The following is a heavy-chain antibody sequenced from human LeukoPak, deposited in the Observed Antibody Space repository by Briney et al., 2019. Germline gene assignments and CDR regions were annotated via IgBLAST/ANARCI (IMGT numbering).Heavy chain of an antibody. CDR3: AKLGPTYYYDNSGYFKFDF. V-gene: IGHV3-23*01. Sequence: GGSLRLSCAASGFTFSSYAMSWVRQAPGKGLEWVSAISGSGGSTYYADSVKGRFTISRDNSKNTLYLQMNSLRAEDTAVYYCAKLGPTYYYDNSGYFKFDFWGRGTLVTVSS. CDR1: GFTFSSYA. J-gene: IGHJ2*01. D-gene: IGHD3-22*01. CDR2: ISGSGGST.